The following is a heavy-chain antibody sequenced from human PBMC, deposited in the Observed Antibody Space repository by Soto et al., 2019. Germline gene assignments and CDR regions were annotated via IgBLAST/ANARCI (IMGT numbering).Heavy chain of an antibody. Sequence: SETLSLTCAVSGYSISSGYYWGWIRQPPGKGLEWIGSIYHSGSTYYNPSLKSRVNISVDTSKKQFSLKLSSVTAAAKAVYYCARVSSSSPPVVGWGQGTLVTVSS. J-gene: IGHJ4*02. D-gene: IGHD6-13*01. V-gene: IGHV4-38-2*01. CDR3: ARVSSSSPPVVG. CDR2: IYHSGST. CDR1: GYSISSGYY.